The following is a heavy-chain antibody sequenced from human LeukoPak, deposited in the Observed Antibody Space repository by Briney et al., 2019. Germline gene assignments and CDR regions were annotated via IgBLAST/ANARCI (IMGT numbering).Heavy chain of an antibody. CDR3: ARHSSPPGYYGMDV. Sequence: SETLSLTCAVYGGSISSSSYYWGWIRQPPGKGLEWIGSIYYSGSTYYNPSLKSRVTISVDTSKNQFSLKLSSVTAADTAVYYCARHSSPPGYYGMDVWGQGTTVTASS. CDR2: IYYSGST. D-gene: IGHD6-6*01. J-gene: IGHJ6*02. CDR1: GGSISSSSYY. V-gene: IGHV4-39*01.